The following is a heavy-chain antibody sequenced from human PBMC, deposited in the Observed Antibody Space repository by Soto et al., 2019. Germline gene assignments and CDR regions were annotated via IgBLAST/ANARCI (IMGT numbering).Heavy chain of an antibody. CDR3: AGTTIPPGCSITRCELGPGAFDI. V-gene: IGHV1-18*01. CDR2: ISAYDGNT. Sequence: QVQLVQSGAEVKKPGASVKVSCKASGYTFTSYGISWVRQAAGQGREGMGWISAYDGNTNDAQKLHGRVTMTTDTSTRTAYLQLRSRRSDDTAVYYCAGTTIPPGCSITRCELGPGAFDIWGQGTMVTVS. D-gene: IGHD2-2*01. CDR1: GYTFTSYG. J-gene: IGHJ3*02.